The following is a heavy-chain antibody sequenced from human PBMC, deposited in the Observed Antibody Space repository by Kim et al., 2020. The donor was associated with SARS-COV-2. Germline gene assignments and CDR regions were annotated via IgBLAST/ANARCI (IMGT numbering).Heavy chain of an antibody. V-gene: IGHV3-30-3*01. CDR3: PRGVCFARLFSYGIYV. CDR1: GFTFSSYA. D-gene: IGHD2-2*01. J-gene: IGHJ6*01. CDR2: ISDDGDST. Sequence: GGSLRLSCAASGFTFSSYAMHWVRQAPGKGLEWVAVISDDGDSTYYEDSVRAGSPTSRTNSKNRLFLKITSLRATNTPVNSGPRGVCFARLFSYGIYVWG.